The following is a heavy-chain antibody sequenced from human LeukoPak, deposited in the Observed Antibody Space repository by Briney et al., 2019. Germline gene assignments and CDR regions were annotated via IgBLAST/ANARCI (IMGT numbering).Heavy chain of an antibody. J-gene: IGHJ4*02. CDR1: GCSGSSVGDY. CDR2: IYVSGST. V-gene: IGHV4-61*02. CDR3: ERGGYYGAFDY. Sequence: SQTLSLTCTVSGCSGSSVGDYWNWIRQPAGKRLESIGRIYVSGSTDYNPSLESRVSMSLDTSENKFYLKLSSVTDADTDVYYCERGGYYGAFDYWGQGTLVTVAS. D-gene: IGHD3-10*01.